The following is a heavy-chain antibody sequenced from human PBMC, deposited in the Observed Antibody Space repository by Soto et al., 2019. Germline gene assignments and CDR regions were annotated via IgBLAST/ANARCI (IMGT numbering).Heavy chain of an antibody. CDR3: ARDDGERGYDY. CDR2: IIPILGIA. J-gene: IGHJ4*02. CDR1: GGTFSSYT. D-gene: IGHD1-1*01. Sequence: QVQLVQSGAEVKKPGSSVKVSCKASGGTFSSYTISWVRQAPGQGLEWMGRIIPILGIANYAQKFQGRVTITADKSTSTAYMELSSLRSEHTAVYYCARDDGERGYDYWGQGTLVTVSS. V-gene: IGHV1-69*08.